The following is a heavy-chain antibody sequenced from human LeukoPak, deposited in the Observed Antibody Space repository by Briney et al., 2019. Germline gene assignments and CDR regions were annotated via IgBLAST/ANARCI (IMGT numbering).Heavy chain of an antibody. J-gene: IGHJ6*03. V-gene: IGHV4-59*01. CDR3: ARGRAALGTYYFMGV. CDR2: IYYSGST. D-gene: IGHD1-7*01. CDR1: GGSISSYY. Sequence: SETLSLTCTVSGGSISSYYWNWIRQPPGKGLEWIGYIYYSGSTNYHPSLKSRVTISVDTSKNQFSLKMNSVTAADTAVYYCARGRAALGTYYFMGVWGKGTTVTVSS.